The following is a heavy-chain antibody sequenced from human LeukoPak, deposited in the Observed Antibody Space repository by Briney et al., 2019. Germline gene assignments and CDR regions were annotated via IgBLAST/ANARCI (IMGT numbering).Heavy chain of an antibody. V-gene: IGHV3-43D*03. D-gene: IGHD5-18*01. Sequence: PGGSLRLSCAASGFTFDDYAMHWARQAPGKGLEWVSLISWDGGSTYYADSVKGRFTISRDNSKNSLYLQMNSLRAEDTALYYCAKDAEGYSYGGALDYWGQGTLVTVSS. CDR1: GFTFDDYA. CDR3: AKDAEGYSYGGALDY. CDR2: ISWDGGST. J-gene: IGHJ4*02.